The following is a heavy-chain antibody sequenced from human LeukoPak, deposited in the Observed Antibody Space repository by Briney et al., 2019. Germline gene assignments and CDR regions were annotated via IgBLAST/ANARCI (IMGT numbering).Heavy chain of an antibody. Sequence: KPSETLSLTCAVSGGSISSSNWWSWVRQLPGKGLEWIGEIYHSGSTNYNPSLKSRVTISVDKSKNQFSLKLSSVTAADTAVYYCARSPTYGSASLDYWGQGTLVTVSS. J-gene: IGHJ4*02. CDR1: GGSISSSNW. CDR2: IYHSGST. D-gene: IGHD3-10*01. CDR3: ARSPTYGSASLDY. V-gene: IGHV4-4*02.